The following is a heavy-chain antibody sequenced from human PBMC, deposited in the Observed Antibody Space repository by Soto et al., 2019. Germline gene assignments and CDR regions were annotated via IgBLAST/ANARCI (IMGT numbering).Heavy chain of an antibody. CDR3: AKRGNAFWSGYYYYFDN. CDR1: GFTFSSYA. J-gene: IGHJ4*02. CDR2: VTGPGVIT. Sequence: GGSLRLSCAASGFTFSSYAMSWVRQDPGKGLEWLSTVTGPGVITYYADSVKGRFNTSRDNSRNTVYLQMSSLRVEDTAISYCAKRGNAFWSGYYYYFDNWGLGTLVTVSS. V-gene: IGHV3-23*01. D-gene: IGHD3-3*01.